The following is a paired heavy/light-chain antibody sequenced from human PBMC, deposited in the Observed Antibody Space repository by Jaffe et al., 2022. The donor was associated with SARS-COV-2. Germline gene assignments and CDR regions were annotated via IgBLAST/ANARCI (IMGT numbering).Light chain of an antibody. J-gene: IGKJ4*01. Sequence: DIVMTQSPLSLPVTPGEPASISCRSSQSLLHSNGYNYLDWFLQKPGQSPQLLIYLGSSRASGVPDRFSGSGSGTDFTLKISRVEAEDVGVYYCMQALQTPLTFGGGTKVEIK. CDR3: MQALQTPLT. CDR2: LGS. V-gene: IGKV2-28*01. CDR1: QSLLHSNGYNY.
Heavy chain of an antibody. V-gene: IGHV1-2*02. CDR3: ARDGGSCTNGVCRGDFDY. CDR1: GYIFTGSY. J-gene: IGHJ4*02. Sequence: QVQLVQSGAEVKKPGASVKVSCKASGYIFTGSYMHWVRQAPGQGLEWMGWINPYSGATNYAQKFQGRVTMTSDTSIRTAYMELSRLTPDDTAVYYCARDGGSCTNGVCRGDFDYWGQGTLVTVSS. D-gene: IGHD2-8*01. CDR2: INPYSGAT.